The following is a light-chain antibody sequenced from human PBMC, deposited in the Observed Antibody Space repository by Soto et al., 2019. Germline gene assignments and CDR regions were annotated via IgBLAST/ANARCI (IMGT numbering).Light chain of an antibody. Sequence: QSALTQPASVSASRGQSITISCTGTSSDVGGYDYVSWYQQHTGKAPKLMIFDVSIRPSGASTRFSGSKSGNTASLPISGLQAEDEADYYCSSYTSVNTQIFGSGTKLTVL. J-gene: IGLJ1*01. V-gene: IGLV2-14*03. CDR2: DVS. CDR3: SSYTSVNTQI. CDR1: SSDVGGYDY.